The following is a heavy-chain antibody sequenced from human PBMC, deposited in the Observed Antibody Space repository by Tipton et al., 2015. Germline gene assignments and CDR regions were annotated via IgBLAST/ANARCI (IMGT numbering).Heavy chain of an antibody. CDR2: ISGSGGST. D-gene: IGHD3-3*01. CDR1: RFTFSNYA. V-gene: IGHV3-23*01. J-gene: IGHJ6*02. CDR3: ARSFGVVNYQNATDV. Sequence: SLRLSCAASRFTFSNYAMNWVRQAPGKGLEWVSGISGSGGSTYKADSVKGRFNISRDNSKETVYLQMNNLRVEDTAVYYCARSFGVVNYQNATDVWGQGTTFTVSS.